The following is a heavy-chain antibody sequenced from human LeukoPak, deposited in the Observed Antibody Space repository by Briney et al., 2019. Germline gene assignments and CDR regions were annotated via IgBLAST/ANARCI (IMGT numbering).Heavy chain of an antibody. Sequence: PSETLSLTCTVSGGSISSYYWSWIRQPPGKGLEWIGYIYYSGSTNYNPSLKSRVTISVDTSKNQFSLKLSSVTAADTAVYHCARAYYGDYDGYYYYYMDVWGKGTTVTISS. CDR3: ARAYYGDYDGYYYYYMDV. V-gene: IGHV4-59*01. J-gene: IGHJ6*03. CDR1: GGSISSYY. CDR2: IYYSGST. D-gene: IGHD4-17*01.